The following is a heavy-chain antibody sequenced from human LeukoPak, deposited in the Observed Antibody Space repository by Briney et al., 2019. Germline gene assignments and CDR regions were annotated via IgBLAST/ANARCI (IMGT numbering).Heavy chain of an antibody. Sequence: GGSLRLSCAASGFTFSSYAMSWVRQAPGKGLEWVSAISGSGGSTYYADSVKGRFTISRDNSKNTLYLQMNSLRAEDTAVYYCARAGIAAGLYYYYGMDVWGQGTTVTVSS. D-gene: IGHD6-13*01. V-gene: IGHV3-23*01. J-gene: IGHJ6*02. CDR2: ISGSGGST. CDR1: GFTFSSYA. CDR3: ARAGIAAGLYYYYGMDV.